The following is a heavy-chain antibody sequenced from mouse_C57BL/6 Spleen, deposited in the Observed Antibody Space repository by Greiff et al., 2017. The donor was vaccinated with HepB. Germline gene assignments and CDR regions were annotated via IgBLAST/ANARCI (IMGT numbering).Heavy chain of an antibody. CDR3: ARLGTTVVAPSYYAMDY. CDR1: GYAFSSYW. J-gene: IGHJ4*01. D-gene: IGHD1-1*01. CDR2: IYPGDGDT. V-gene: IGHV1-80*01. Sequence: QVQLQQSGAELVKPGASVKISCKASGYAFSSYWMNWVKQRPGKGLEWIGQIYPGDGDTNYNGKFKGKATLTADKSSSTAYMQLSSLTSEDSAVYFCARLGTTVVAPSYYAMDYWGQGTSVTVSS.